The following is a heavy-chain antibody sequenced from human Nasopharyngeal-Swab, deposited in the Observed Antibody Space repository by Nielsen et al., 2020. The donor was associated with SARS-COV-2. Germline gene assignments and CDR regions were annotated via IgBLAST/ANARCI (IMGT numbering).Heavy chain of an antibody. CDR3: ARGRTYSSSWYDVFDL. D-gene: IGHD6-13*01. CDR2: INHSGST. J-gene: IGHJ2*01. CDR1: GDSIISYY. Sequence: SETLSLTCSVSGDSIISYYRSWIRQPPGKGLEWIGEINHSGSTNYNPSLKSRVTISVDTSKNQFSLKLSSVTAADTAVYYCARGRTYSSSWYDVFDLWGRGTLVTVSS. V-gene: IGHV4-34*01.